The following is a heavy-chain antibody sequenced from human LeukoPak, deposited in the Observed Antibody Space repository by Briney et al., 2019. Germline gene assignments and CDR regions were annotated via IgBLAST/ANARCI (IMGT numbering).Heavy chain of an antibody. Sequence: GGSLRLSCAASGFTFSTNWMSWVRQAPGKGLEWVANIKTDGGEIYYVDSVKGRFTISRDNAKNSLYLQMNSLRAEDTAVYYCARDRVGSPLQVYYYMDVWGKGTTVTVSS. V-gene: IGHV3-7*01. J-gene: IGHJ6*03. CDR1: GFTFSTNW. D-gene: IGHD4-11*01. CDR3: ARDRVGSPLQVYYYMDV. CDR2: IKTDGGEI.